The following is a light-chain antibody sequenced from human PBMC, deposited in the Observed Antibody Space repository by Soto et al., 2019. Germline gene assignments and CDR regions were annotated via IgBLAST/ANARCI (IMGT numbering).Light chain of an antibody. Sequence: QSVLTQPASLSGSPGQSITISCTGTSSDIGAYDYVSWFQQHPGKAPKLMISEVNNRPSGVPDRFSASKSGTSASLAISGLQAGDEADYFCQSYDNSLSGSVVFGGGTKVTVL. V-gene: IGLV2-14*01. CDR3: QSYDNSLSGSVV. CDR2: EVN. CDR1: SSDIGAYDY. J-gene: IGLJ2*01.